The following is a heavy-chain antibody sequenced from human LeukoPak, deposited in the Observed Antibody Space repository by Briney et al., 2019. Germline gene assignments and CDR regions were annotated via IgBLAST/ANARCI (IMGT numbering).Heavy chain of an antibody. J-gene: IGHJ6*03. CDR3: ARVTGTTEDYYYYYYMDV. V-gene: IGHV1-8*03. Sequence: ASVKVSCKASGYTFTSYDTNWVRQATGQGLEWMGWMNPNSGNTGYAQKFQGRVTITRNTSISTAYMELSSLRSEDTAVYYCARVTGTTEDYYYYYYMDVWGKGTTVTVSS. CDR2: MNPNSGNT. CDR1: GYTFTSYD. D-gene: IGHD1-7*01.